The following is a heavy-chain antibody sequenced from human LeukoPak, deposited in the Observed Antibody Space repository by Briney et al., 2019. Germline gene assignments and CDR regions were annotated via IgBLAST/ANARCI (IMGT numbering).Heavy chain of an antibody. CDR2: IYYSGST. CDR3: ARGGILWFGRLPKPTNWFDP. V-gene: IGHV4-39*07. J-gene: IGHJ5*02. CDR1: GGSISSSSYY. D-gene: IGHD3-10*01. Sequence: IPSETLSLTCTVSGGSISSSSYYWGWIRQPPGKGLEWIGSIYYSGSTYYNPSLKSRVTISVDTSKNQFSLKLSSVTAADTAVYYCARGGILWFGRLPKPTNWFDPWGQGTLVTVSS.